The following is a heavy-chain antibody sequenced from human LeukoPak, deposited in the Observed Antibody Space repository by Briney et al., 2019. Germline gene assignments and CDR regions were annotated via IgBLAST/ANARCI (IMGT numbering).Heavy chain of an antibody. D-gene: IGHD3-3*02. Sequence: SETLSLTCGFYSGSFSGYYWNWIRQPPGKGLEWIGEINHSGSTNYNPSLKSRVIISIDTSKNQFSLRLSSVTAADTAVYYCARGRAFFDWGQGTLVIVSS. J-gene: IGHJ4*02. CDR1: SGSFSGYY. CDR2: INHSGST. CDR3: ARGRAFFD. V-gene: IGHV4-34*01.